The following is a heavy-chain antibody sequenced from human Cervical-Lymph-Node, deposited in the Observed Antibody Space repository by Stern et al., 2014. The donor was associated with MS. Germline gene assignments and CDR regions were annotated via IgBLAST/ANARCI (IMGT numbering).Heavy chain of an antibody. CDR1: GFPFSTYE. CDR3: ARGGRGVGLEY. CDR2: VSYDGTQR. J-gene: IGHJ4*02. D-gene: IGHD3-10*01. V-gene: IGHV3-30-3*01. Sequence: VQLVESGGGVVQPGRSLSLSCVASGFPFSTYEMHWVRQAPGKGLEWVAFVSYDGTQRNSADSVKARFTISRDNSKNTLYLHMNSLRDEDTAVYFCARGGRGVGLEYWGQGALVTVSS.